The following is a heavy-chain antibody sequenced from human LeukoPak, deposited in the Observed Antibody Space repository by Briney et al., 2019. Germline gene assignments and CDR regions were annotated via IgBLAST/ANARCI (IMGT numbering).Heavy chain of an antibody. V-gene: IGHV1-69*04. CDR1: GGTFSSYA. D-gene: IGHD4-17*01. Sequence: GSSVKVSCKASGGTFSSYAISWVRQAPGQGLEWMGRIIPILGIANYAQKFQGRVTITADKSTSTAYMELSSLRSEDTAVYYCARVGPTTVTPVSGMDVWGQGTTVTVSS. J-gene: IGHJ6*02. CDR3: ARVGPTTVTPVSGMDV. CDR2: IIPILGIA.